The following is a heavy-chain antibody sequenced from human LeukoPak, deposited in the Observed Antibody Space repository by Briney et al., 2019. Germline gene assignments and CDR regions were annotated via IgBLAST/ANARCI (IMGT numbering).Heavy chain of an antibody. CDR2: ISAYNGNT. CDR3: AYGLGFGATHAFDI. D-gene: IGHD3-10*01. J-gene: IGHJ3*02. Sequence: GASVKVSCKASGYTFTSYGISWVRQAPGQGLEWMGWISAYNGNTNYAQKLRGRVTMTTDTSTSTAYMELRSLRSDDTAVYYCAYGLGFGATHAFDIWGQGTMVTVSS. V-gene: IGHV1-18*01. CDR1: GYTFTSYG.